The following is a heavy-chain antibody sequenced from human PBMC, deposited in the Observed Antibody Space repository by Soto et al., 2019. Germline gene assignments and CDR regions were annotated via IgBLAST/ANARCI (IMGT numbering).Heavy chain of an antibody. V-gene: IGHV4-39*01. Sequence: SETLSLTCSVSGGPISSSSYYWGWIRQAPGKGLEWLATIYYTGYTYHNPSLKSHVTISVDTSKDQFSLELTSVTAADTALYYCARSAIATHWFFELWGLGTLVTVSS. CDR2: IYYTGYT. CDR1: GGPISSSSYY. CDR3: ARSAIATHWFFEL. D-gene: IGHD5-18*01. J-gene: IGHJ2*01.